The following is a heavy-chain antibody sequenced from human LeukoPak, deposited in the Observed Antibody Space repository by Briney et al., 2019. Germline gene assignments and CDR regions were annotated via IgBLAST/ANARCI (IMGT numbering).Heavy chain of an antibody. J-gene: IGHJ5*02. V-gene: IGHV4-59*08. Sequence: SETLSLTCTVSGGSISSYYWSWIRQPPGKGLEWIGYIYYSGSTNYNPSLKSRVTISVDTSKNQFSLKLSSVTAAVTAVYYCARGGYSSGWYWFDPWGQGTLVTVSS. CDR2: IYYSGST. CDR1: GGSISSYY. CDR3: ARGGYSSGWYWFDP. D-gene: IGHD6-19*01.